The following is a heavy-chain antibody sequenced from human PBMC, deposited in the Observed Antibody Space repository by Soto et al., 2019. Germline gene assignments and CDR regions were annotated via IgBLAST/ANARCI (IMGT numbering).Heavy chain of an antibody. Sequence: SVKVSCKASGFTFTSSAVQWVRQARGQRLEWIGWIVVGSGNTNYAQKFQERVTITRDMSTSTAYMELSSLRSEDTAVYYCAASGNWNYDYYYGMDVWGQGATVTVSS. CDR1: GFTFTSSA. CDR3: AASGNWNYDYYYGMDV. J-gene: IGHJ6*02. CDR2: IVVGSGNT. V-gene: IGHV1-58*01. D-gene: IGHD1-7*01.